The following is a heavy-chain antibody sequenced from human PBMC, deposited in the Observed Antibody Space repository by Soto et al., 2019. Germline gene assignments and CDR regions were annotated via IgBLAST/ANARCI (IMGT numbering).Heavy chain of an antibody. CDR2: ISYDGSKK. Sequence: QVQLVESGGGVVQPGRSLTLSCAASEFTFSSYGIHWVRQAPGKGLEWVAVISYDGSKKQYADSVKGRFTISRDNSKNTLHLQMNSLRAEDTAVYYCAKDTYYHDTTGYYVSDYWGQGTLVTVSS. V-gene: IGHV3-30*18. CDR1: EFTFSSYG. CDR3: AKDTYYHDTTGYYVSDY. J-gene: IGHJ4*02. D-gene: IGHD3-22*01.